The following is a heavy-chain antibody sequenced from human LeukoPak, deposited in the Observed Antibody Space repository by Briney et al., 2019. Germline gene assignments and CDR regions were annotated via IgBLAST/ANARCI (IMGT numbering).Heavy chain of an antibody. CDR2: INTRDKSSAT. CDR1: GFIFSDCA. CDR3: TRDGGSWSHLDF. V-gene: IGHV3-73*01. J-gene: IGHJ4*02. D-gene: IGHD2-15*01. Sequence: GGTLRLSCAGSGFIFSDCAIHWVRQASGKGLEWVGRINTRDKSSATAYAAWVRGGFTISRDDSKSTAYLQMSGLKSEDTAVYFCTRDGGSWSHLDFWGQGALVTVSS.